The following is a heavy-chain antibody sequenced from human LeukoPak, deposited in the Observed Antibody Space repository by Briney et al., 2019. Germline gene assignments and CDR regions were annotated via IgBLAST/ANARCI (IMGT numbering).Heavy chain of an antibody. D-gene: IGHD2-21*01. CDR1: GGSISSYY. J-gene: IGHJ4*02. CDR2: IYYSGST. CDR3: ARDVYSYYFDY. V-gene: IGHV4-59*12. Sequence: SETLSLTCTVSGGSISSYYWSWIRQPPGKGLEWIGYIYYSGSTNYNPSLKSRVTISVDTSKNQFSLKLSSVTAADTAVYYCARDVYSYYFDYWGQGTLVTVSS.